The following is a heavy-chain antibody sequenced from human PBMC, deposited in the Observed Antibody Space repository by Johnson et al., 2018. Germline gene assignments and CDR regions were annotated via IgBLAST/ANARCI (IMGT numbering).Heavy chain of an antibody. CDR3: ARIEGVLRAWGAFDI. CDR1: GGTFSSYT. V-gene: IGHV1-69*02. J-gene: IGHJ3*02. CDR2: IIPILGIA. Sequence: QVQLVQSGAEVTKPGSSVKVSCKASGGTFSSYTISWVRQAPGQGLEWMGRIIPILGIANYAQKFQGRVTITADKSTSTAYIELSRLRSEDTAVFYCARIEGVLRAWGAFDIWGQGTMVTVSS. D-gene: IGHD3-16*01.